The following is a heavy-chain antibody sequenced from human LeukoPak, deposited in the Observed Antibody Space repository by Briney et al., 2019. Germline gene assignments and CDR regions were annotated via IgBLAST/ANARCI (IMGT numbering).Heavy chain of an antibody. CDR3: ARLGMTTALDY. J-gene: IGHJ4*02. CDR1: GFTFSSYS. CDR2: ISSSSSYI. Sequence: GGSLRLSCAASGFTFSSYSMTWVRQAPGKGLEWVSSISSSSSYIYYADSVKGRFTISRDNAKNSLFLQMNSLRAEDTAVYHCARLGMTTALDYWGQGTLVIVSS. D-gene: IGHD4-4*01. V-gene: IGHV3-21*01.